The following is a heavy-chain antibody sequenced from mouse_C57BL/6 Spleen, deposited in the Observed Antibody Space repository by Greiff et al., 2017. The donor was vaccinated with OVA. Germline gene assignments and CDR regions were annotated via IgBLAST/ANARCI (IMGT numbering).Heavy chain of an antibody. D-gene: IGHD1-1*01. CDR2: ISSGSSTI. Sequence: DVMLVESGGGLVKPGGSLKLSCAASGFTFSDYGMHWVRQAPEKGLEWVAYISSGSSTIYYADTVKGRFTISRDNAKNTLFLQMTSLRSEDTAMYYCARTEFITTVVADYYAMDYWGQGTSVTVSS. J-gene: IGHJ4*01. V-gene: IGHV5-17*01. CDR3: ARTEFITTVVADYYAMDY. CDR1: GFTFSDYG.